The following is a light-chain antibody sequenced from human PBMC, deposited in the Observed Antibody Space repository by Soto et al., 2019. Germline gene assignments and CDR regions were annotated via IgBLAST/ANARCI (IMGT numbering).Light chain of an antibody. Sequence: EIVLTQSPATLSSSPGERATLSCRASQSVSSYLAWYQQKPGQAPRLLIYDASNRATGIPARFSGSGSGTDFTLTISSLEPDDFAVYYCQQRSNWPPVCTFGQGTKLDIK. J-gene: IGKJ1*01. V-gene: IGKV3-11*01. CDR1: QSVSSY. CDR3: QQRSNWPPVCT. CDR2: DAS.